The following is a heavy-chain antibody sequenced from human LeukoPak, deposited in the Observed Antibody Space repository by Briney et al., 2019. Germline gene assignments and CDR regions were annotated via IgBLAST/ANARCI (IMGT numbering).Heavy chain of an antibody. Sequence: GGSLRLSCAASGFTFSSYAMHWVRQAPGKGLEWVSVIYSGGSTYYADSVKGRFTISRDNSKNTLYLQMNSLRAEDTAVYYCARVVLRYFDWLPYYFDYWGQGTLVTVSS. CDR1: GFTFSSYA. CDR3: ARVVLRYFDWLPYYFDY. D-gene: IGHD3-9*01. CDR2: IYSGGST. V-gene: IGHV3-53*01. J-gene: IGHJ4*02.